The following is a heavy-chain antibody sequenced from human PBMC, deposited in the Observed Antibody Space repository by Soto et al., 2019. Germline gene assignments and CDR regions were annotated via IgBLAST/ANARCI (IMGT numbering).Heavy chain of an antibody. CDR1: GGSMSSNY. D-gene: IGHD4-17*01. V-gene: IGHV4-59*01. J-gene: IGHJ4*02. CDR2: IYYTGST. Sequence: PSETLSLTCTVSGGSMSSNYWTWIRQSPGKGLEWIGYIYYTGSTKYNPSLKSRVTISLDTSKNQFSLRLTSVTPADTAVYYCARGGSYGDFFDYWGQGAQVTVSS. CDR3: ARGGSYGDFFDY.